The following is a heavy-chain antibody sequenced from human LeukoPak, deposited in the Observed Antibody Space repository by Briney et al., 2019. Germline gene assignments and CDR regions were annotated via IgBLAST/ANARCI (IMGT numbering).Heavy chain of an antibody. CDR3: ARDINYYYDSSGYYDYFDY. J-gene: IGHJ4*02. D-gene: IGHD3-22*01. V-gene: IGHV1-18*01. Sequence: ALVKVSCKASGYTFTNYGMSWVRQAPGQGLEWMGWISAYNGNTKYAQKLQGRVTMTTDTSTSTAYMELRSLRSDDTAVYYCARDINYYYDSSGYYDYFDYWGQGTLVTVSS. CDR1: GYTFTNYG. CDR2: ISAYNGNT.